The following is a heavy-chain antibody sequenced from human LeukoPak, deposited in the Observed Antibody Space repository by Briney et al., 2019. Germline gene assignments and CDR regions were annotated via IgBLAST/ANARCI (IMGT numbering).Heavy chain of an antibody. CDR3: ARDWYGDYGIGLGYFDY. J-gene: IGHJ4*02. CDR1: GYTFTSYY. D-gene: IGHD4-17*01. Sequence: ASVKVSCKASGYTFTSYYMHWVRQAPGQGLEWMGIINPGGGSTSYAQKFQGRVTMTRDTSTSTVYMELSSLRSEDTAVYYCARDWYGDYGIGLGYFDYWGQGTLVTVSS. V-gene: IGHV1-46*01. CDR2: INPGGGST.